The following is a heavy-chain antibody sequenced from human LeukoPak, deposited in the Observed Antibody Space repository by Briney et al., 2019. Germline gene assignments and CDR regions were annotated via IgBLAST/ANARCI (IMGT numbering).Heavy chain of an antibody. Sequence: PGGSLRLSCAASGFTFSSYGMHWVRQAPGKGLEWVAVISYDGSDKYYADSVKGRFTISRDNSKNTLYLQMNSLRAEDTAVYYCARDIAYSSGWYGGLWGQGTLVTVSS. CDR1: GFTFSSYG. V-gene: IGHV3-30*03. J-gene: IGHJ4*02. D-gene: IGHD6-19*01. CDR2: ISYDGSDK. CDR3: ARDIAYSSGWYGGL.